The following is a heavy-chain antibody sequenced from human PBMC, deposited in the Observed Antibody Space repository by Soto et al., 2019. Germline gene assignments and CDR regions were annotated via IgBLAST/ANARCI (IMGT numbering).Heavy chain of an antibody. D-gene: IGHD4-17*01. CDR1: GLTFSSYA. Sequence: QVQLVESGGGVVQPGRSLRLSCAASGLTFSSYAMNWVRQAPGKGLEWVAVISYDGSKKYYADSVKGRFTISRDNSKNTLYLQMNSLRAEDTAVYYCASERLTVTTIYGMDVWGQGTTVTVSS. V-gene: IGHV3-30*04. CDR3: ASERLTVTTIYGMDV. J-gene: IGHJ6*02. CDR2: ISYDGSKK.